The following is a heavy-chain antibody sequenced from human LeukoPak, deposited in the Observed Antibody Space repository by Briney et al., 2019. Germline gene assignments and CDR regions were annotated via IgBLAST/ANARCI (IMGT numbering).Heavy chain of an antibody. CDR1: GFIFSGYG. CDR3: VRDYKNY. CDR2: IKGDGSQK. J-gene: IGHJ4*02. D-gene: IGHD5-24*01. Sequence: PGGSLRLSCAASGFIFSGYGMHWVRQAPGKGLEWVASIKGDGSQKDYVDSVKGRFAISRDNGRNSLSLQMNSLRAEDTAVYYCVRDYKNYWGQGTLVTVSS. V-gene: IGHV3-7*01.